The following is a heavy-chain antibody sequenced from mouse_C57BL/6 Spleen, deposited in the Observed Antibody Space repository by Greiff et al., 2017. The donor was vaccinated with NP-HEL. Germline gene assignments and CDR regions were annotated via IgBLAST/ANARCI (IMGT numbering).Heavy chain of an antibody. CDR3: ALIYYYGSSYEDYFDY. CDR1: GFNIKNTY. J-gene: IGHJ2*01. CDR2: IDPANGNT. V-gene: IGHV14-3*01. Sequence: EVQLQQSVAELVRPGASVKLSCTASGFNIKNTYMHWVKQRPEQGLEWIGRIDPANGNTKYAPKFQGKATITADTSSNTAYLQLSSLTSEDTAIYYCALIYYYGSSYEDYFDYWGQGTTLTVSS. D-gene: IGHD1-1*01.